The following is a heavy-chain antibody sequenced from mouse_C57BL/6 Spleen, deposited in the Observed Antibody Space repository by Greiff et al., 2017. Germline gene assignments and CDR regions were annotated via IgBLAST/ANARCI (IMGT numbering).Heavy chain of an antibody. CDR2: IYPGSGST. CDR3: ARERQIYDGYPGAMDY. Sequence: VQLQQSGAELVKPGASVKMSCKASGYTFTSYWITWVKQRPGQGLEWIGDIYPGSGSTNYNEKFKSKATLTVDTSSSTAYMQLSSLTSEDSAVYYCARERQIYDGYPGAMDYWGQGTSVTVSS. CDR1: GYTFTSYW. V-gene: IGHV1-55*01. D-gene: IGHD2-3*01. J-gene: IGHJ4*01.